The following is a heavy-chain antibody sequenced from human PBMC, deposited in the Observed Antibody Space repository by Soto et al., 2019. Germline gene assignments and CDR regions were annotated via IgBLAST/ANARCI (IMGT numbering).Heavy chain of an antibody. CDR2: IYSGGST. J-gene: IGHJ6*03. Sequence: EVQLVESGGGLVQPGGSLRLSCAASGFTVSSNYMSWVRQAPGKGLEWVSVIYSGGSTYYADSVKGRFTISRDNSMNTLYLQMNSLRAEDTAVYYCARDGLNYGSGSYYMEFYYYMDVWGKGTTVTVSS. CDR3: ARDGLNYGSGSYYMEFYYYMDV. CDR1: GFTVSSNY. D-gene: IGHD3-10*01. V-gene: IGHV3-66*01.